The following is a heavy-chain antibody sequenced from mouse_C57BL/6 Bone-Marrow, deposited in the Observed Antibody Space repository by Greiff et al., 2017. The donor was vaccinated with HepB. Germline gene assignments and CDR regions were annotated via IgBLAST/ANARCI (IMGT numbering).Heavy chain of an antibody. Sequence: QVQLQQPGAELVKPGASVKLSCKASGYTFTSYWMHWVKQRPGQGLEWIGMIHPNSGSTNYNEKFKSKATLTVDKSSSTAYMQLSSLTSEDSAVYYDARRSCIYNYGSSPSFDYWGQGTTLTVSS. J-gene: IGHJ2*01. CDR2: IHPNSGST. CDR3: ARRSCIYNYGSSPSFDY. D-gene: IGHD1-1*01. CDR1: GYTFTSYW. V-gene: IGHV1-64*01.